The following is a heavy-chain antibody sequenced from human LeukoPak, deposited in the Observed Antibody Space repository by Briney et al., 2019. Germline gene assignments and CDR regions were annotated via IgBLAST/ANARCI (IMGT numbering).Heavy chain of an antibody. V-gene: IGHV4-34*01. CDR1: GGSFSGYY. J-gene: IGHJ3*02. CDR3: AREGEGDAFDI. Sequence: PSETLSLTCAVYGGSFSGYYWSWIRQPPGKGLEWIGEINHSGSTNYNPSLKSRVTISVDTSKNQFSLKLSSVTAADTAVYYCAREGEGDAFDIWGQGTMVTVSS. D-gene: IGHD1-26*01. CDR2: INHSGST.